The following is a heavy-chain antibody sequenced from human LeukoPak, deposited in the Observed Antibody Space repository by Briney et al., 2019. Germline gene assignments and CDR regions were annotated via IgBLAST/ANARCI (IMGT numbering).Heavy chain of an antibody. CDR1: GGSISSYY. CDR3: ARGNSGYSYPHGFDP. CDR2: IYYSGST. J-gene: IGHJ5*02. D-gene: IGHD5-18*01. V-gene: IGHV4-59*01. Sequence: SETLSHTCTVSGGSISSYYWSWIRQPPGKGLEWIGYIYYSGSTNYNPSLKSRVTISVDTSKNQFSLKLSSVTAADTAVYYCARGNSGYSYPHGFDPWGQGTLVTVSS.